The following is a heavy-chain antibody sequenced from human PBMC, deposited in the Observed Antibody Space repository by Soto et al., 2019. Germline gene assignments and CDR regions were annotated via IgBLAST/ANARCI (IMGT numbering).Heavy chain of an antibody. V-gene: IGHV3-30*18. CDR1: GYTFSSYG. D-gene: IGHD3-16*01. CDR2: ISYDVSNK. Sequence: CAVTGYTFSSYGLPRGRQAPGKGLEGMAVISYDVSNKYYADSVKGRFTISRDNSKNTLDLQMNSLRAEDTAGYYCAKKGGHPTLDYWGQGTLVTVSS. J-gene: IGHJ4*02. CDR3: AKKGGHPTLDY.